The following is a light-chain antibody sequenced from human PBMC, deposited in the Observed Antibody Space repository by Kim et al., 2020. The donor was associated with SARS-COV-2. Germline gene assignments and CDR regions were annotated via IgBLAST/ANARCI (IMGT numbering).Light chain of an antibody. J-gene: IGKJ1*01. V-gene: IGKV3-20*01. CDR3: QQYGSSPWT. CDR1: QTIRSGY. CDR2: GAS. Sequence: EIVLTQSPGTLSLSPGERATLSCRASQTIRSGYLAWYQQKPGQAPTFLIYGASSRATGIPDRFSGSGSGTDFTLTISRLEPEDFAVYYCQQYGSSPWTFGQGTKVDIK.